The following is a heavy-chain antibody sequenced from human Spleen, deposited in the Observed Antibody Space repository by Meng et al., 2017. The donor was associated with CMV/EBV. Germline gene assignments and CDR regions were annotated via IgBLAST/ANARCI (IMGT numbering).Heavy chain of an antibody. J-gene: IGHJ6*02. V-gene: IGHV4-38-2*02. CDR1: GYSIRGGYY. Sequence: SETLSLTCTVSGYSIRGGYYWGCIRQPPGKGLEWIGSMSHSGSTDYNSPRRSRVTIPVDTSKNQFSLKLTSVTAADTAVYYCARVGYCSDTGCHSDYYDYGMDVWGQGTTVTVSS. CDR2: MSHSGST. CDR3: ARVGYCSDTGCHSDYYDYGMDV. D-gene: IGHD2-15*01.